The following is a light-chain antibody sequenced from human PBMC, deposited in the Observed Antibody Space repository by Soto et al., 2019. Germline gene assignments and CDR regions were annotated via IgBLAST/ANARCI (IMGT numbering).Light chain of an antibody. CDR3: HQSSPFT. CDR2: GAS. Sequence: ETVLTQSPGTLSLSPGERATLSCRASQSVTSNQLAWYQQKPGQAPRLLIYGASSRATGIPGRFSGSGSGTDFTLTISRLEPEDFAVYYCHQSSPFTFGQGTRLEIK. J-gene: IGKJ5*01. CDR1: QSVTSNQ. V-gene: IGKV3-20*01.